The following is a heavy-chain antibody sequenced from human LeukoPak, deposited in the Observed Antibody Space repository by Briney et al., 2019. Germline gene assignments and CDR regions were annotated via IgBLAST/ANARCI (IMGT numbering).Heavy chain of an antibody. CDR3: ARASYDFWSGPLYMDV. Sequence: SVKVSCKASGGTLSSYAISWVRQAPGQGLEWMGGFIPISATANNAQKFQGRVTITADESTSTAYMELSSLRSEDTAVYYCARASYDFWSGPLYMDVWGKGTTVTVSS. J-gene: IGHJ6*03. CDR1: GGTLSSYA. CDR2: FIPISATA. D-gene: IGHD3-3*01. V-gene: IGHV1-69*13.